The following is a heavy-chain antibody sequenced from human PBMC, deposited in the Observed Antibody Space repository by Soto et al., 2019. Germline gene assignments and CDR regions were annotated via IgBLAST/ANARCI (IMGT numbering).Heavy chain of an antibody. V-gene: IGHV4-30-4*01. CDR3: ARHTPAINYLDY. Sequence: QVHLQESGPGLVKPSQTLTLTCTVSGGSISSGDYYWSWIRQPPGKGLEWIGYIYYSGSTYNTPSLKSRLTISVDTSKNQFALKLTSVTAADTAVYYCARHTPAINYLDYWGQGTLVTVSS. D-gene: IGHD2-2*02. CDR1: GGSISSGDYY. CDR2: IYYSGST. J-gene: IGHJ4*02.